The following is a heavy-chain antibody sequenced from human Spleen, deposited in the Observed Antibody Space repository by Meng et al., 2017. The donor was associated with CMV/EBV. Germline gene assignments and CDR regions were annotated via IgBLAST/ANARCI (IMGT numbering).Heavy chain of an antibody. J-gene: IGHJ4*02. V-gene: IGHV3-23*01. Sequence: GESLKISCAASGFTFNTYAMNWVRQAPGKGLEWVSAISGSGGSTYYADSVKGRFTISRYNSKNTLDLQINSPKAEDTAVYYCAIVVDDSSSYAVLDDWGQGTLVTVSS. CDR2: ISGSGGST. CDR1: GFTFNTYA. CDR3: AIVVDDSSSYAVLDD. D-gene: IGHD3-22*01.